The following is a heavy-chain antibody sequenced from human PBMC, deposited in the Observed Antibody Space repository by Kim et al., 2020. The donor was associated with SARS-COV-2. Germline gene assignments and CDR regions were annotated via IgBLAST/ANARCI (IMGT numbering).Heavy chain of an antibody. CDR3: ARANVVVPAARRYYYYGMDV. CDR2: INPNSGGT. CDR1: GYTFTGYY. D-gene: IGHD2-2*01. V-gene: IGHV1-2*02. Sequence: ASVKVSCKASGYTFTGYYMHWVRQAPGQGLEWMGWINPNSGGTNYAQKFQGRVTMTRDTSISTAYMELSRLRSDDTAVYYCARANVVVPAARRYYYYGMDVWGQGTTVTVSS. J-gene: IGHJ6*02.